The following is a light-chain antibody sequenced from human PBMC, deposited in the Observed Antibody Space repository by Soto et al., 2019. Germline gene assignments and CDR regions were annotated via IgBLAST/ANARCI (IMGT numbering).Light chain of an antibody. CDR2: KVS. CDR1: QSPVTTDGNTY. CDR3: MHGSDWPYT. Sequence: DIVMTQSPLSLPVALGQPASISCRSSQSPVTTDGNTYLNWFQQRPGQSPRRLIYKVSIRDSGVPDRFSGSGSSTEVTLKSRRVEVEDVGVYFGMHGSDWPYTGGQRTELEI. V-gene: IGKV2-30*01. J-gene: IGKJ2*01.